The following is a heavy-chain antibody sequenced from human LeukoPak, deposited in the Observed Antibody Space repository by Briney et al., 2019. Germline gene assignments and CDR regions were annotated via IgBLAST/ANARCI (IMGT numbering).Heavy chain of an antibody. J-gene: IGHJ3*02. CDR2: IIPIFGTG. Sequence: ASVKVSCKASGGTFSNYPISWVRQTPGQGLEWMGGIIPIFGTGNYAQKFQGRVTITADQSTSTAYMELSSLRSEDTAVYFCARSYDCGGDCFEAFDIWGQGTMVTVSS. D-gene: IGHD2-21*02. CDR3: ARSYDCGGDCFEAFDI. V-gene: IGHV1-69*13. CDR1: GGTFSNYP.